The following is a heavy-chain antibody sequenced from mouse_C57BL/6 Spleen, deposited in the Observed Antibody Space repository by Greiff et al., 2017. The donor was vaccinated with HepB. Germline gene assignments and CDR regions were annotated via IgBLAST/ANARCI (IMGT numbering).Heavy chain of an antibody. J-gene: IGHJ1*03. CDR1: GFTFSSYG. D-gene: IGHD4-1*02. CDR3: AKPTGTGWYFDV. Sequence: DVMLVESGGDLVKPGGSLKLSCAASGFTFSSYGMSWVRQTPDKRLEWVATISSGGSYTYYPDSVKGRFTISRDNAKNTLYLQMSSLKSEDTAMYYCAKPTGTGWYFDVWGTGTTVTVSS. V-gene: IGHV5-6*02. CDR2: ISSGGSYT.